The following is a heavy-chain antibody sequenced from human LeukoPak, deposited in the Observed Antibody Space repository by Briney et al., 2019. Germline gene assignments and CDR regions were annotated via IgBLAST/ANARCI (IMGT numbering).Heavy chain of an antibody. CDR2: IYYSGST. D-gene: IGHD3-10*01. CDR1: VGSISSSSYY. V-gene: IGHV4-39*01. CDR3: ARLHNGSGNFGDY. Sequence: KPSETPSLTFTVTVGSISSSSYYLGWIRQPPGKGLEWIGNIYYSGSTYYNPSLKSRVTISVDTSKSQFSLKLSSVTAADTAVYYCARLHNGSGNFGDYWGQGTLVTVSS. J-gene: IGHJ4*02.